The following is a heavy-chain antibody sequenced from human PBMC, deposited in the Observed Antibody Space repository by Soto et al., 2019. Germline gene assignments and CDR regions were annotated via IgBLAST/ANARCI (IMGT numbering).Heavy chain of an antibody. CDR1: GFIFSTYA. J-gene: IGHJ3*02. V-gene: IGHV3-64D*08. Sequence: EVQLVESGGGLVQPGGSLRLSCSASGFIFSTYAMDWVRQAPGKGLEYVSEISSNGGSTDYADSVKGRFTISRDNSKNTLFLQMSSLRAEDTAVYYCVRDRLHHYDSSSYYYRPAYDIWGQGTMVTVSS. D-gene: IGHD3-22*01. CDR2: ISSNGGST. CDR3: VRDRLHHYDSSSYYYRPAYDI.